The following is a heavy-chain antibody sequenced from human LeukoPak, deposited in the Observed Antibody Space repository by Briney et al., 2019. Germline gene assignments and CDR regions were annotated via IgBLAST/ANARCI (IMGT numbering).Heavy chain of an antibody. CDR2: INTNTGNP. D-gene: IGHD3-22*01. CDR3: ARGFDYFDSSGYYWSFDY. Sequence: APVKVSCKASGYTFTSYAMNWVRQAPGQGLEWMGWINTNTGNPAYAQGFTRRFVFSLDTSVSTAYLQISSLKAEDTAVYYCARGFDYFDSSGYYWSFDYWGQGTLVTVSS. V-gene: IGHV7-4-1*02. CDR1: GYTFTSYA. J-gene: IGHJ4*02.